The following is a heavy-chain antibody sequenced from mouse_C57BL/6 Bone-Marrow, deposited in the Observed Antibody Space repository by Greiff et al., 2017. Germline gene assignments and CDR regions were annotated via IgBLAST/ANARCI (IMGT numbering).Heavy chain of an antibody. CDR1: GYTFTSYW. V-gene: IGHV1-55*01. D-gene: IGHD1-1*01. CDR3: AREEKIYYYGSSSDFDY. CDR2: IYPGSGST. J-gene: IGHJ2*01. Sequence: QVQLQQPGAELVKPGASVKMSCKASGYTFTSYWITWVKQRPGQGLEWIGDIYPGSGSTNYNEKFKSKATLTVDPSSSTAYMQLSSLTSEDSAVYYCAREEKIYYYGSSSDFDYWGQGTTLTVSS.